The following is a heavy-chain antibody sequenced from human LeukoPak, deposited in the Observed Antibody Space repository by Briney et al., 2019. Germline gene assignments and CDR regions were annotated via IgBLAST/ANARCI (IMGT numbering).Heavy chain of an antibody. Sequence: SVKVSCKASGGTFSSYAISWVRQAPGQGLEWMGGIIPIFGTANYAQKFQGRVTITADKSTSTAYMELSSLRSEDTAVYYCARLAAAGQRLYYYYYMDVWGKGTTVTVS. CDR2: IIPIFGTA. CDR1: GGTFSSYA. CDR3: ARLAAAGQRLYYYYYMDV. V-gene: IGHV1-69*06. J-gene: IGHJ6*03. D-gene: IGHD6-13*01.